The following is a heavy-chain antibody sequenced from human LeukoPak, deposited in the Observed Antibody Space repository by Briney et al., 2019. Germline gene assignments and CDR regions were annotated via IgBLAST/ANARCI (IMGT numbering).Heavy chain of an antibody. CDR2: INHSGST. D-gene: IGHD3-3*01. V-gene: IGHV4-34*01. J-gene: IGHJ4*02. Sequence: SETLSLTCTVSGGSFSGYYWSWIRQPPGKGLEWIGEINHSGSTNYNPSLKSRVTISVDTSKNQFSLKLSSVTAADTAVYYCARASGYPDYWGQGTLVTVSS. CDR1: GGSFSGYY. CDR3: ARASGYPDY.